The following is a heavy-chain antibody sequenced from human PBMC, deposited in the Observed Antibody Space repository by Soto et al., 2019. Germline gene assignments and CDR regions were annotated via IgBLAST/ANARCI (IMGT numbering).Heavy chain of an antibody. D-gene: IGHD1-26*01. Sequence: GGSLRLSCAASGFTFSSYGMHWVRQAPGKGLEWVAVISYDGSNKYYADSVKGRSTISRDNSKNTLYLQMNSLRAEDTAVYYCAKDLSGSYNWFDPWGQGTLVTVSS. CDR3: AKDLSGSYNWFDP. CDR1: GFTFSSYG. V-gene: IGHV3-30*18. CDR2: ISYDGSNK. J-gene: IGHJ5*02.